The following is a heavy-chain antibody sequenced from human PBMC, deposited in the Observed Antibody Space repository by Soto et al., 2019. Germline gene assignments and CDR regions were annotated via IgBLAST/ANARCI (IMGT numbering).Heavy chain of an antibody. CDR2: IDPSDSYT. CDR1: GYSFTSYW. D-gene: IGHD3-22*01. V-gene: IGHV5-10-1*01. J-gene: IGHJ4*02. Sequence: GESLKISCKGSGYSFTSYWISWVRQMPGKGLEWMGRIDPSDSYTNYSPSFQGHVTISADKSISTAYLQWSSLKASDTAVYYCARDIDYYDSSGYQDYWGQGTLVTVSS. CDR3: ARDIDYYDSSGYQDY.